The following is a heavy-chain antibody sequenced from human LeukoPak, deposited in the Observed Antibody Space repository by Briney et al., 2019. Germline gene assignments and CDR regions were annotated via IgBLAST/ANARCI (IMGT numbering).Heavy chain of an antibody. Sequence: GGSLRLCCAASGFTFDDYAMHWVRQAPGKGLEWVSGISWNSGSIGYADSVKGRFTISRDNAKNSLYLQMNSLRAEDTALYYCAKDFYGDYVPLAFDIWGQGTMVTVSS. D-gene: IGHD4-17*01. CDR1: GFTFDDYA. CDR2: ISWNSGSI. CDR3: AKDFYGDYVPLAFDI. V-gene: IGHV3-9*01. J-gene: IGHJ3*02.